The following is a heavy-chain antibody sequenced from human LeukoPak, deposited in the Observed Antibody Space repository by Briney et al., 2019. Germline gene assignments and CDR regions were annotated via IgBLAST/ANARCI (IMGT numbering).Heavy chain of an antibody. J-gene: IGHJ4*02. V-gene: IGHV4-31*03. CDR3: GGAPRYSGYDPAYYFDY. CDR2: IYYSGST. CDR1: GGSISRGGYY. D-gene: IGHD5-12*01. Sequence: KASETLSLTCTVSGGSISRGGYYWSWIRQHPGKGLEWIGYIYYSGSTYYNPSLKSRVTISVDTSKNQFSLKLSSVTAADTAVYYCGGAPRYSGYDPAYYFDYWGQGTLVTVSS.